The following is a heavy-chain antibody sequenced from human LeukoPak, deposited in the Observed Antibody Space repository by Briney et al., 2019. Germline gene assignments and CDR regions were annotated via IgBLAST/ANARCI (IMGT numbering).Heavy chain of an antibody. CDR3: TKDAPDSGGWFFFDS. V-gene: IGHV3-23*01. Sequence: GGSLRLSCAASGFTFSNHAMNWVRQAPGKGLEWVSTISGIDTFYADSVKGRFTISRDNSKNTLYLQMISLRAEDTAVYYCTKDAPDSGGWFFFDSWGQGTLVTVSS. D-gene: IGHD6-19*01. J-gene: IGHJ4*02. CDR1: GFTFSNHA. CDR2: ISGIDT.